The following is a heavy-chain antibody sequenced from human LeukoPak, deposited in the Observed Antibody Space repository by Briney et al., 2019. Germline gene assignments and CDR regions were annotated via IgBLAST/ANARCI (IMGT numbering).Heavy chain of an antibody. CDR2: ISGSGGST. Sequence: GGSLRLSCAASGFTFSSYAMSWVRQAPGKGLEWVSAISGSGGSTYYADSVKGRFTISRDNSKNTLYLQMNSLSAEHTAVYYCAKDLLAGLLWFGELFVFWGQGALVTVSS. J-gene: IGHJ4*02. CDR3: AKDLLAGLLWFGELFVF. D-gene: IGHD3-10*01. CDR1: GFTFSSYA. V-gene: IGHV3-23*01.